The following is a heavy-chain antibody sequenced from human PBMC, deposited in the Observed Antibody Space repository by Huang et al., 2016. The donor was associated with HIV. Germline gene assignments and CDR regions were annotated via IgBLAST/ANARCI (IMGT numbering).Heavy chain of an antibody. D-gene: IGHD3-22*01. CDR3: ARQLYDNTGYLMGARLHD. CDR2: GSPSFDTT. V-gene: IGHV1-69*13. Sequence: QVQLVQSGTEVKKPGSSVKVSCKASGGTFGSYAISWVRQAPGHGLGWMGGGSPSFDTTTYARTFQGRVSITADECTSTAYMELSSLRSGDTAVYYCARQLYDNTGYLMGARLHDWGQGTLVTVSS. CDR1: GGTFGSYA. J-gene: IGHJ4*02.